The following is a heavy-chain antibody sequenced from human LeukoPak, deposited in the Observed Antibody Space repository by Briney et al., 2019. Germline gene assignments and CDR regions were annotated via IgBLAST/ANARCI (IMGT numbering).Heavy chain of an antibody. CDR1: GFSFSSYE. D-gene: IGHD2-21*02. CDR2: ITTSGSTV. Sequence: PGGSLRLSCAASGFSFSSYEMNWVRQAPGKGLERVAYITTSGSTVYHADSVKGRFTISRDNAKNLLYLQMNSLRAEDTAVYYCARDLSYCGGDCYSDYWGQGTLVTVSS. V-gene: IGHV3-48*03. J-gene: IGHJ4*02. CDR3: ARDLSYCGGDCYSDY.